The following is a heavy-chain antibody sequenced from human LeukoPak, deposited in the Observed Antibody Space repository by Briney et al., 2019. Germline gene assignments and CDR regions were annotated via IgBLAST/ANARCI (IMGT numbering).Heavy chain of an antibody. CDR1: GGSISSSSYY. CDR2: IYYSGST. Sequence: SETLSLTCTVSGGSISSSSYYWGWIRQPPGKGLEWIGSIYYSGSTYYNPSLKSRVTISVDTSKNQFSLKLSSVTAADTAVYYCARGTYGSGRTYYYGMDVWGRGTTVTVSS. V-gene: IGHV4-39*07. CDR3: ARGTYGSGRTYYYGMDV. D-gene: IGHD3-10*01. J-gene: IGHJ6*02.